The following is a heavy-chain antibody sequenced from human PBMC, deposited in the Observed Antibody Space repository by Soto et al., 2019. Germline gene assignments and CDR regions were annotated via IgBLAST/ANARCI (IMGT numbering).Heavy chain of an antibody. CDR2: VYYSGTT. D-gene: IGHD4-17*01. CDR3: ARTTAVPNTLRSKYFFDY. Sequence: SETLSLTCSVSGGSVSDKTYYWSWIRQPPGKRLEWIGYVYYSGTTNYNPSLKSLVTISVDLSKKRFSLRLSSVTTADTALYYCARTTAVPNTLRSKYFFDYWGQGTLVTVSS. V-gene: IGHV4-61*01. J-gene: IGHJ4*02. CDR1: GGSVSDKTYY.